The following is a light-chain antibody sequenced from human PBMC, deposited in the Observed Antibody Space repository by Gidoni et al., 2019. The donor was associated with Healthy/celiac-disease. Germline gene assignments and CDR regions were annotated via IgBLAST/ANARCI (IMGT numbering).Light chain of an antibody. J-gene: IGLJ3*02. CDR1: SPNIGAGYD. Sequence: QSVLTQPPSVSGAPGQRVTLSCPGSSPNIGAGYDVHWYQQRPGTAPKLLIYVNSNRPSGVPDRFSGSKSGTSAFLAITGRQAEDEADYYCQSYDSSLSGSWVFGGGTKLTVL. CDR3: QSYDSSLSGSWV. CDR2: VNS. V-gene: IGLV1-40*01.